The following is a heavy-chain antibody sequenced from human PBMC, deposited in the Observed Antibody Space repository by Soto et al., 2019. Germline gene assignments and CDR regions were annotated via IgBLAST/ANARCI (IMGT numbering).Heavy chain of an antibody. CDR2: VHYYGST. CDR1: GDSISSTNYY. CDR3: ARLPHHMARECYFDI. Sequence: SETLSLTCPFSGDSISSTNYYWGWIRQPPGKGLEWIGIVHYYGSTYYNPSLKSRLTISVDTSQVSLKLTSVTAADTALYYCARLPHHMARECYFDIWGPGTLVTV. J-gene: IGHJ4*02. D-gene: IGHD3-10*01. V-gene: IGHV4-39*01.